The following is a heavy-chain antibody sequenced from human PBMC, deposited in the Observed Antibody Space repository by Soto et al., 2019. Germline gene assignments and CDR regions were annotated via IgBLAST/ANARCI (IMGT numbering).Heavy chain of an antibody. Sequence: EVQLVESGGGLVKPGGSLRLSCAASGFTFSNAWMSWVRQAPGKGLEWVGRIKSKTDGGTTDYAAPVKGRFTISRDDSKKTLYLQMNSLKTEDTAVYYCTTHDPMITFGGVIVVFYYWGQGTLVTVSS. D-gene: IGHD3-16*02. CDR2: IKSKTDGGTT. CDR3: TTHDPMITFGGVIVVFYY. J-gene: IGHJ4*02. V-gene: IGHV3-15*01. CDR1: GFTFSNAW.